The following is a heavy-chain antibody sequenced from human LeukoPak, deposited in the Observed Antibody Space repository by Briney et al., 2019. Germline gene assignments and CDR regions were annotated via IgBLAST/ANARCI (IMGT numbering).Heavy chain of an antibody. J-gene: IGHJ4*02. Sequence: ASVKVSCKASGYTFTRYYMHWVRQAPGQGLEWIGIINPSGGSISYAQKFQGRVSMTRDTSTSTVYMELNSLRSDDTAVYYCARAPEGATPWADYWGQGTLVIVSS. CDR3: ARAPEGATPWADY. CDR1: GYTFTRYY. CDR2: INPSGGSI. V-gene: IGHV1-46*01. D-gene: IGHD1-26*01.